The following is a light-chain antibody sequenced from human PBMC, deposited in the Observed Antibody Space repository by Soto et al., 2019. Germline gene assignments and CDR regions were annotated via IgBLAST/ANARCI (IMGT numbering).Light chain of an antibody. V-gene: IGKV4-1*01. CDR3: QQYYSSPYS. J-gene: IGKJ2*03. CDR2: WAS. CDR1: QNILHSSNKKNY. Sequence: DIVMTQFPDSLAVSLGERATINCKSSQNILHSSNKKNYLAWYQQIPGQPPKKLIYWASTRESGVPDRFSGSGSGTDFTLTISSLQAEDVAVYYCQQYYSSPYSFGQGTKLEIK.